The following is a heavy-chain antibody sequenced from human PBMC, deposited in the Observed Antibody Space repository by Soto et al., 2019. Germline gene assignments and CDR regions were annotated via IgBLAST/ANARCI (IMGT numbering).Heavy chain of an antibody. CDR3: ARVRRRQSCWGGDCDYFDF. CDR1: GFSFSDGAVG. V-gene: IGHV2-5*02. CDR2: YYWDDDE. J-gene: IGHJ4*02. Sequence: QITLKESGPTLVKPTQTLTLTCTFSGFSFSDGAVGVGWFRQSPGKAPEWLAIYYWDDDEWHSPSLRTRLTISYETARSQVVLSMVDMDPQDTATYFCARVRRRQSCWGGDCDYFDFWGQGLLVAAS. D-gene: IGHD2-21*01.